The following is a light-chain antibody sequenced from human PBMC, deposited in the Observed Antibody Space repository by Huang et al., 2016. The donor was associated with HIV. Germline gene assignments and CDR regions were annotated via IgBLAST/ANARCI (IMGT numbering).Light chain of an antibody. CDR2: GAT. J-gene: IGKJ1*01. Sequence: DTVMTQSPATLSVSPGERATLSCRASQSVSNNLAWYQQKPGQAPRLLMYGATTRATGIPARFSGSGSGTEFTLTISSLQSEDFAVYYCQQYNNWPWTFGQGTKVEIK. CDR1: QSVSNN. CDR3: QQYNNWPWT. V-gene: IGKV3-15*01.